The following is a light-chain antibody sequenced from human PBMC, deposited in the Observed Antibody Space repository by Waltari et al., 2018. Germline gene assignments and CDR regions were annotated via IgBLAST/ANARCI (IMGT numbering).Light chain of an antibody. CDR2: WAA. Sequence: DVVMTQSPESLAVSLGERATINCKSRQNLLWSYNVKNYLSWYQQKPGQPPKLLIYWAATRESGVPDRFSGSRSGTDFTLTISGLQAEDVAVYYCQQYYSTPPTFGQGTKLMIK. V-gene: IGKV4-1*01. J-gene: IGKJ2*01. CDR3: QQYYSTPPT. CDR1: QNLLWSYNVKNY.